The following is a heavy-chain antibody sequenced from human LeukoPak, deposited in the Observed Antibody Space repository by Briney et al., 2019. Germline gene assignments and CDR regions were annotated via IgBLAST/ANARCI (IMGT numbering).Heavy chain of an antibody. V-gene: IGHV3-30*02. J-gene: IGHJ4*02. CDR1: GFTFSVYG. CDR3: ATQFGSGTLANEYDY. Sequence: GGSLRLSCAASGFTFSVYGMHWVRQAPGKGLEWVSFIRPDGSNKYYTESVKGRFTVSRDNSNNTLYLQMNSLRVEDTAVYYCATQFGSGTLANEYDYWGQGSLVTVSS. CDR2: IRPDGSNK. D-gene: IGHD3-10*01.